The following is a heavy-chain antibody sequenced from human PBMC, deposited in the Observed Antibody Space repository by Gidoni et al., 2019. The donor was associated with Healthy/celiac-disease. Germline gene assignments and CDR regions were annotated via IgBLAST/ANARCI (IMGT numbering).Heavy chain of an antibody. J-gene: IGHJ5*02. Sequence: QVQLVQSGAEVKKPGASVKVSCKASGYTFTSYYMHWVRQAPGQGLEWMGIINPSGGSTSYAQKFQGRVTMTRDTSTSTVYMELSSLRSEDTAVYYCARARYYYGSGDWFDPWGQGTLVTVSS. CDR1: GYTFTSYY. D-gene: IGHD3-10*01. V-gene: IGHV1-46*01. CDR3: ARARYYYGSGDWFDP. CDR2: INPSGGST.